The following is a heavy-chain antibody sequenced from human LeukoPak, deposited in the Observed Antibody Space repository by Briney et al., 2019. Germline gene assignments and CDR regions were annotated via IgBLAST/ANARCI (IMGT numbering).Heavy chain of an antibody. CDR1: GFTFTSSA. D-gene: IGHD5-12*01. V-gene: IGHV1-58*01. CDR2: IVVGSGNT. CDR3: ARAGGYSGYEDFDY. J-gene: IGHJ4*02. Sequence: SVKVSCKASGFTFTSSAVQWVRQARGQRLEWIGWIVVGSGNTNYAQKFQERVTMTRDTSISTAYMELSRLRSDDTAVYYCARAGGYSGYEDFDYWGQGTLVTVSS.